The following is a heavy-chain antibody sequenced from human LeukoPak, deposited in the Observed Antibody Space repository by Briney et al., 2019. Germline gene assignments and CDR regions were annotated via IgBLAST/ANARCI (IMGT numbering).Heavy chain of an antibody. Sequence: SSGTYYWSWIRQAPGKGLEWVANIKHDGSEKYSVDSVKRRFTVSRDNDNNSLYLQMNSRRGEDTAVYYCAREKFDYWGQGTLVTVSS. CDR2: IKHDGSEK. J-gene: IGHJ4*02. CDR1: SSGTYY. V-gene: IGHV3-7*03. CDR3: AREKFDY.